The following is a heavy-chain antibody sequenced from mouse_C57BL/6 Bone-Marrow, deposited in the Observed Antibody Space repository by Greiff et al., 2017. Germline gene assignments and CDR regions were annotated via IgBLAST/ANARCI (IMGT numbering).Heavy chain of an antibody. V-gene: IGHV1-81*01. CDR2: IYPRSGNT. CDR1: GYTFTSYG. Sequence: QVQLQQSGAELARPGASVKLSCKASGYTFTSYGISWVKQRTGQGLEWIGEIYPRSGNTYYNEKFKGKATLTADKSSSTAYMELRSLTSEDSAVYFCARLDYGSSPGYFDYWGQGTTLTVSS. D-gene: IGHD1-1*01. CDR3: ARLDYGSSPGYFDY. J-gene: IGHJ2*01.